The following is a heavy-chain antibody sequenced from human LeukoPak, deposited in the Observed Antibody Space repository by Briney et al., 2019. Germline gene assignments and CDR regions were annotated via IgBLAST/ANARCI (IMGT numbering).Heavy chain of an antibody. J-gene: IGHJ4*02. D-gene: IGHD5-18*01. Sequence: GIINPSGGSTSYAQKFRGRVTMTRDTSTSTVYMELSSLRSEDTAVYYCARADTAMVANFDYWGQGTLVTVSS. V-gene: IGHV1-46*03. CDR2: INPSGGST. CDR3: ARADTAMVANFDY.